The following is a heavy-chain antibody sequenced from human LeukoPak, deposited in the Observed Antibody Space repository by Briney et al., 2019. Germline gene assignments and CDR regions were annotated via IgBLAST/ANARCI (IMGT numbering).Heavy chain of an antibody. D-gene: IGHD2-2*01. V-gene: IGHV4-61*02. Sequence: PSQTLSLTCTVSGGSISSGNYYWSWIRQPAGKGLEWIGRIYTSGSTTYNPSLKSRVTISVDTSKNQFSLKLSSVTAQDTAVYYCARDNNWEYQLLRVFDIWGQGTMVTVSS. J-gene: IGHJ3*02. CDR2: IYTSGST. CDR3: ARDNNWEYQLLRVFDI. CDR1: GGSISSGNYY.